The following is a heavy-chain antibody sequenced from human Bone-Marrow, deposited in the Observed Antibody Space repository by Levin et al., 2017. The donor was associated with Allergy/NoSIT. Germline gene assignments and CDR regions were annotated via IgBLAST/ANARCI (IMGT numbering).Heavy chain of an antibody. CDR1: GGSISSYY. Sequence: SETLSLTCTVSGGSISSYYWSWIRQPPGKGLEWIGYIYYSGSTNYNPSLKSRVTISVDTSKNQFSLKLSSVTAADTAVYYCARIGQRHYYFDYWGQGTLVTVSS. CDR2: IYYSGST. CDR3: ARIGQRHYYFDY. V-gene: IGHV4-59*01. J-gene: IGHJ4*02. D-gene: IGHD6-25*01.